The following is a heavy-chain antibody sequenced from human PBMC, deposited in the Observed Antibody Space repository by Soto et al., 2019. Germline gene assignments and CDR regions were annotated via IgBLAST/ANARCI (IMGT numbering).Heavy chain of an antibody. CDR1: GGTFSSYA. CDR3: ARDWGDSSGYYCYS. Sequence: SVKVSCKASGGTFSSYAISWVRQAPGQGLEWMGGIIPIFGTANYAQKFQGRVTITADKSTNTAYMELSSLRSEDTAVYYCARDWGDSSGYYCYSWGQGTLVTVSS. J-gene: IGHJ4*02. CDR2: IIPIFGTA. V-gene: IGHV1-69*06. D-gene: IGHD3-22*01.